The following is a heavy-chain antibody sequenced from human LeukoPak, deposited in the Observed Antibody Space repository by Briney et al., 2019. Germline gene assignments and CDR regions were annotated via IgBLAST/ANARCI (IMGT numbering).Heavy chain of an antibody. J-gene: IGHJ4*02. Sequence: GGSLRLSCAASGFTFSSYAMSWVRQAPGKGLEWVSAISGSGGGTYYADSVKGRFTISRDNSKNTLYLQMNSLRAEDTAVYYCAKVEITLWFGESHPSPAFDYWGQGTLVTVSS. CDR2: ISGSGGGT. CDR1: GFTFSSYA. CDR3: AKVEITLWFGESHPSPAFDY. V-gene: IGHV3-23*01. D-gene: IGHD3-10*01.